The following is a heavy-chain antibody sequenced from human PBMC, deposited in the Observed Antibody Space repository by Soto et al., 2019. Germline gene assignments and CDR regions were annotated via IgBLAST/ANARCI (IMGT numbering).Heavy chain of an antibody. CDR2: IQSGGTT. J-gene: IGHJ6*03. CDR3: ARGDIICSGGSCYGVPMAV. Sequence: EVQLVESGGGLVQPGGSLRLSCAASGFTVSSKYMSWVRQAPGKGLEWVSLIQSGGTTYYADSVKGRFTISRDSSKNMLHLQMDSLRAEDTAVYYCARGDIICSGGSCYGVPMAVWGKGPTVTGSS. CDR1: GFTVSSKY. D-gene: IGHD2-15*01. V-gene: IGHV3-66*01.